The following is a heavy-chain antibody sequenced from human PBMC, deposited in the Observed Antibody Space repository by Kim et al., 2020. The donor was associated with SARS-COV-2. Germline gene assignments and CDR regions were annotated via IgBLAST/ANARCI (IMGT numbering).Heavy chain of an antibody. V-gene: IGHV1-2*06. J-gene: IGHJ5*02. D-gene: IGHD2-15*01. Sequence: ASVKVSCKASGYSFTAYDIHWVRQAPGQGLEWMGRINPNNGDTHYAQNFQGRVTLTRDTSITTAYMELTTLTSDDTALYYCAKEPNRQGVPTIGFDPWGQ. CDR2: INPNNGDT. CDR1: GYSFTAYD. CDR3: AKEPNRQGVPTIGFDP.